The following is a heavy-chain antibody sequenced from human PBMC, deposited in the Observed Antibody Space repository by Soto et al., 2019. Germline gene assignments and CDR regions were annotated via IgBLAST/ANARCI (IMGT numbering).Heavy chain of an antibody. CDR2: IKQDGSER. V-gene: IGHV3-7*04. J-gene: IGHJ6*03. Sequence: EVQLVESGGGLVQPGGSLRLSCEASGFTFSSYCMTWVRQAPGKGLEWVAHIKQDGSERYYVDSVKGRFTISRDNAKNSLYLQMTSPRAEDTAVYYWARVPSTRDIWSYGVGGRYYYYDVDVWGKGTTVTVSS. D-gene: IGHD1-7*01. CDR3: ARVPSTRDIWSYGVGGRYYYYDVDV. CDR1: GFTFSSYC.